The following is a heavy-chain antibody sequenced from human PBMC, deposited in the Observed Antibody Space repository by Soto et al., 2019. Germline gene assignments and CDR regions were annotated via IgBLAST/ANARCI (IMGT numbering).Heavy chain of an antibody. Sequence: ASVKVSCKASGYTFTTYGISWVRQAPGKGLEWMGGFDPEDGETIYAQKFQGRVTMTEDTSTDTAYMELSSLRSEDTAVYYCATAPKKSIAVALDYWGQGTLVTVSS. V-gene: IGHV1-24*01. CDR2: FDPEDGET. CDR1: GYTFTTYG. J-gene: IGHJ4*02. D-gene: IGHD6-19*01. CDR3: ATAPKKSIAVALDY.